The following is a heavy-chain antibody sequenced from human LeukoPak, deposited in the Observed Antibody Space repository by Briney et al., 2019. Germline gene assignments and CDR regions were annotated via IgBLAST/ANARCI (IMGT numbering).Heavy chain of an antibody. CDR1: GGSISSSSYY. CDR3: AGDKITMVRGVITYYMDV. CDR2: IYYSGST. Sequence: SETLSLTCTVSGGSISSSSYYWGWIRQPPGKGLEWIGSIYYSGSTYYNPSLKSRVTISVDTSKNQFSLKLSSVTAADTAVYYCAGDKITMVRGVITYYMDVWGKGTTVTISS. J-gene: IGHJ6*03. V-gene: IGHV4-39*07. D-gene: IGHD3-10*01.